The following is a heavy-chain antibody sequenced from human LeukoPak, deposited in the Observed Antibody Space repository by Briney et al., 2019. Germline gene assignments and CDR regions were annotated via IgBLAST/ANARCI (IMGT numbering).Heavy chain of an antibody. CDR2: INAGNGNT. J-gene: IGHJ4*02. CDR3: ARPKNEYYYGSGSYPPFDY. D-gene: IGHD3-10*01. V-gene: IGHV1-3*01. Sequence: GASVKVSCKASGYTFTSYAMHWVRQAPGQRLEWMGWINAGNGNTKYSQKFQGRVTITRDTSASTAYMELSSLRSEDTAVYYCARPKNEYYYGSGSYPPFDYWGQGTLVTVSS. CDR1: GYTFTSYA.